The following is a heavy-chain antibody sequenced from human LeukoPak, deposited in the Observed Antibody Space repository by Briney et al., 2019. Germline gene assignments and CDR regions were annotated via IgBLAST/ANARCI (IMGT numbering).Heavy chain of an antibody. CDR3: ARDYYDSSGYSGY. CDR1: GGTFSSYA. D-gene: IGHD3-22*01. Sequence: VASVKVSCKASGGTFSSYAISWVRQAPGQGLEWVGGIIPIFGTANYAQKLQGRVTMTTDTSTSTAYMELRSLRSDDTAVYYCARDYYDSSGYSGYWGQGTLVTVSS. J-gene: IGHJ4*02. CDR2: IIPIFGTA. V-gene: IGHV1-69*05.